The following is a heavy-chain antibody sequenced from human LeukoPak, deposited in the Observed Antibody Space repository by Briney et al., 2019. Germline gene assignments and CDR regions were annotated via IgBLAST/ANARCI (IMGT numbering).Heavy chain of an antibody. CDR2: THPVSGDT. V-gene: IGHV1-2*02. J-gene: IGHJ4*02. CDR3: ARMTHTLGATYCHFDY. CDR1: GYPFTNFY. D-gene: IGHD3-16*01. Sequence: ASVKVSCKASGYPFTNFYVHWVRLAPGQGLEWLGWTHPVSGDTIYAQKFQGRVTMTRDTSISTAYMELTSLTSDDTAVYYCARMTHTLGATYCHFDYWGQGPLVSVSS.